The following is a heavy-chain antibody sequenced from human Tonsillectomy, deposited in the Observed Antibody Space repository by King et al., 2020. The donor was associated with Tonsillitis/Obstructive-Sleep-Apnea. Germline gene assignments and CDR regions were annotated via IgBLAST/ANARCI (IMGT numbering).Heavy chain of an antibody. CDR1: GFTFSSYW. Sequence: VQLVGSGGGLVQPGGSLRLSCAASGFTFSSYWMHWVRQAPGKGLVWVSRINSDGSSTSYPDSVKGRFTISRDNAKNTLYLQMNSVRAEDTAVYYCAREGYSSSSPIDYWGQGTLVTVSS. CDR2: INSDGSST. V-gene: IGHV3-74*01. CDR3: AREGYSSSSPIDY. J-gene: IGHJ4*02. D-gene: IGHD6-6*01.